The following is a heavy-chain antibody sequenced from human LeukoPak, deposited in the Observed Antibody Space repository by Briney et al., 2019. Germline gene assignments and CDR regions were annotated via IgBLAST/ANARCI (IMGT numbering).Heavy chain of an antibody. CDR1: GGSFSGYY. CDR2: MNHRGST. Sequence: SETLSLTCAVYGGSFSGYYWSWIRQPPGKGLECMGEMNHRGSTKYNPSLKSQVTISVDTSKNQFSLKSSSVTAADTAVYYCARESNYETYYYYYMDVWGKGTTVTVSS. J-gene: IGHJ6*03. CDR3: ARESNYETYYYYYMDV. D-gene: IGHD4-11*01. V-gene: IGHV4-34*01.